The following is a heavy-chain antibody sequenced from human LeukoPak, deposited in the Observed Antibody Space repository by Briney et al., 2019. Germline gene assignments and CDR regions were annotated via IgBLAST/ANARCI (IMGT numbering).Heavy chain of an antibody. D-gene: IGHD2-15*01. CDR3: ARDWGYCSGGSCFLFDC. CDR2: ISSSSSYT. J-gene: IGHJ4*02. V-gene: IGHV3-11*05. Sequence: PGGSLRLSCAASGFTFSDYYMSWIRQAPGKGLEWVSYISSSSSYTNYADSVKGRFTISRDNAKDSLYLQMNSLRAEDTAVYYCARDWGYCSGGSCFLFDCWGQGTLVTVSS. CDR1: GFTFSDYY.